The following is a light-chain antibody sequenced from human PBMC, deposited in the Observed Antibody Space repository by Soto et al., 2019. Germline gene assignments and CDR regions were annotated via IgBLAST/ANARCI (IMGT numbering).Light chain of an antibody. J-gene: IGLJ2*01. V-gene: IGLV1-40*01. Sequence: QSVLTQPPSVSGAPGQTVTISCTGSSSNIGAGYVVHWYQQLPGTALKLLIYGNSNRPSGVPDRFFGSKSGTSVSLAITGLQAEDEAHYYCQSYDSSLSAVVFGGGTKLTV. CDR1: SSNIGAGYV. CDR3: QSYDSSLSAVV. CDR2: GNS.